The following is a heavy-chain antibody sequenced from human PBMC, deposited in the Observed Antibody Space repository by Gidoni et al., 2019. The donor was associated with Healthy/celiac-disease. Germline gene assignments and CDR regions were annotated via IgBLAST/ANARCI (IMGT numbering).Heavy chain of an antibody. CDR1: GGTFSRYA. J-gene: IGHJ3*02. CDR3: ARGAADAFDI. Sequence: QVQLVQSGAEVTKPGSSVKVSCKASGGTFSRYAISWVRQAPVQGLECMGGIIPIVGTANYAQKFQGRVTITADKSTSTAYMELSSLRSEDTAVYYCARGAADAFDIWGQGTMVTVSS. CDR2: IIPIVGTA. D-gene: IGHD3-16*01. V-gene: IGHV1-69*06.